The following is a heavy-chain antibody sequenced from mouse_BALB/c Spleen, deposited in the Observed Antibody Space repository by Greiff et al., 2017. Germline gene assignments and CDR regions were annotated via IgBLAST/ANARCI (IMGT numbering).Heavy chain of an antibody. D-gene: IGHD1-1*01. CDR3: ASSPDYYGSGGNYFDY. CDR1: GYSITSCYY. Sequence: EVKLMESGPGLVKPSQSLSLTCSVTGYSITSCYYWIWIRQFPGNTLEWMGYISYDGSNNYNPSLKNRISITRDTSKNQFFLKLNSVTTEDTATYYCASSPDYYGSGGNYFDYWGQGTTLTVSS. V-gene: IGHV3-6*02. J-gene: IGHJ2*01. CDR2: ISYDGSN.